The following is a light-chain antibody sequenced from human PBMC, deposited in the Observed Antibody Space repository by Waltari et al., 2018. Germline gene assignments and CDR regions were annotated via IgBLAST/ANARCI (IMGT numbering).Light chain of an antibody. CDR1: KLGNKY. J-gene: IGLJ2*01. CDR2: ENN. Sequence: SYDLTQPPSLSVSPGQTATITCSGAKLGNKYTWWYQQRPGQSPVLVIYENNKRPSGIPERFSGSSSGNTATLTISGTQAVDEADYYCQAWDNSAGIFGGGTKMTVL. V-gene: IGLV3-1*01. CDR3: QAWDNSAGI.